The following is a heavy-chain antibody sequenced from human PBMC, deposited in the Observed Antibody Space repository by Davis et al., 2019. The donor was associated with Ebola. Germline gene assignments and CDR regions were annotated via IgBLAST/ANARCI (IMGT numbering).Heavy chain of an antibody. J-gene: IGHJ6*02. D-gene: IGHD6-13*01. CDR1: GYTFTGYY. Sequence: AASLKVSCKASGYTFTGYYMHWVRQAPGHGLEWMGWINPNSGGTNYAQKFQGWVTMTRDTSISTAYMELSRLRSDDTAVYYCARGRATAAGTVLYYYYGMDVWGQGTTVTVSS. CDR2: INPNSGGT. V-gene: IGHV1-2*04. CDR3: ARGRATAAGTVLYYYYGMDV.